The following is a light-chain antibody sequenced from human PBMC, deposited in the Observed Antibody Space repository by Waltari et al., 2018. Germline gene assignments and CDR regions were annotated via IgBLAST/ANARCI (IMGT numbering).Light chain of an antibody. V-gene: IGLV3-21*01. J-gene: IGLJ1*01. CDR2: YDS. CDR1: NIESKS. Sequence: SYVLTQPPSVSVAPGETARLTCGGNNIESKSVHWYRQRPGQAPVLVISYDSDRPSGIPDRVSGSNSGNTATLTIGRVEAGDEADYDCQVWDANTDPGVFGTGTEVTVL. CDR3: QVWDANTDPGV.